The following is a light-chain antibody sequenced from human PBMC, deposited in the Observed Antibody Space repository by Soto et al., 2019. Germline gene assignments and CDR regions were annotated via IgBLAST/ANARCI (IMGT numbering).Light chain of an antibody. Sequence: EIVLTQSPGTLSLSPGDTAALSCRASQSVSNNYLAWYQQKPGQAPRLLIYGASSRAPGIPDRFSGSASGTDFTLTISRLEPEDFAVYYCQQYGTSPRMFGQGTKVEIK. V-gene: IGKV3-20*01. CDR3: QQYGTSPRM. CDR2: GAS. J-gene: IGKJ1*01. CDR1: QSVSNNY.